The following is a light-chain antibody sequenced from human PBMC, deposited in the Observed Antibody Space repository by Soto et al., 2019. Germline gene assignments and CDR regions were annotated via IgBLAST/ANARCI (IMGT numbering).Light chain of an antibody. CDR3: GTWDRRLSDFV. V-gene: IGLV1-51*01. Sequence: QAWLAHPPSVAAAPGHKVTVSCSGSTSNIGNNYVSWYQQLPGMAPKLLLYDDNKRPSGTPDRFSGSRSGASATLDITGLRTGGEADYYCGTWDRRLSDFVFGAGTKVTVL. CDR2: DDN. J-gene: IGLJ1*01. CDR1: TSNIGNNY.